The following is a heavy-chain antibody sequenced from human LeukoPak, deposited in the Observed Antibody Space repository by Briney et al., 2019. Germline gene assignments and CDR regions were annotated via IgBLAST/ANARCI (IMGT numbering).Heavy chain of an antibody. D-gene: IGHD3-3*01. CDR3: AKVVDDFWSGYGAEGYYFDY. J-gene: IGHJ4*02. Sequence: GGSLRLSCAASGFTVSSYAMSWVRQAPGKGLEWVSAISGSGGSTYYADSVKGRFTISRDNSKNTLYLQMNSLRAEDTAVYYCAKVVDDFWSGYGAEGYYFDYWGQGTLVTVSS. CDR2: ISGSGGST. CDR1: GFTVSSYA. V-gene: IGHV3-23*01.